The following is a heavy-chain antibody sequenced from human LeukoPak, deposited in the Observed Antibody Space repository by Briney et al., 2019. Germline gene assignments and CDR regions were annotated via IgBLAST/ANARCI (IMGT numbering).Heavy chain of an antibody. Sequence: GGSLRLSCAASGFTFSSYAMSWVRQAPGKGLEWVANIKQDGSEKYYVDSVKGRFTISRDNAKNSLYLQMNSLRAEDTAVYYCARDPKADAYDSSGSFDIWGQGTMVTVSS. D-gene: IGHD3-22*01. V-gene: IGHV3-7*01. CDR3: ARDPKADAYDSSGSFDI. CDR2: IKQDGSEK. CDR1: GFTFSSYA. J-gene: IGHJ3*02.